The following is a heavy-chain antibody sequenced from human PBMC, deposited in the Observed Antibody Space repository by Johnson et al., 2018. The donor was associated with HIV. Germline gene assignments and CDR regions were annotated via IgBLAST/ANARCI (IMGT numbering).Heavy chain of an antibody. Sequence: QVQLVESGGGLVQPGGSLRLSCAASGFTVSSYAMYCVRQAPGKGLEWVAVISYDGSNKYYADSVKGRVTISRDNSKNTLYLQMNSLSAEDTAVYYCAKDRVVTNDAFDIWGQGTMVTVSS. D-gene: IGHD2-21*02. CDR2: ISYDGSNK. V-gene: IGHV3-30-3*01. CDR3: AKDRVVTNDAFDI. J-gene: IGHJ3*02. CDR1: GFTVSSYA.